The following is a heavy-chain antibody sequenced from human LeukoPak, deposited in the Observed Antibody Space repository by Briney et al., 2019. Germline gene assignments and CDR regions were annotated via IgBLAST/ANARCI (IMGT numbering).Heavy chain of an antibody. Sequence: GGSLRLSCAASGFTFDDYAMHWVRQAPGKGLEGVSGISWNSGSIGYADSVKGRFTISRDNAKNSLYLQMNSLRAEDAAVYYCAKGSGYDYVDYWGQGTLVTVSS. J-gene: IGHJ4*02. D-gene: IGHD5-12*01. CDR3: AKGSGYDYVDY. V-gene: IGHV3-9*01. CDR1: GFTFDDYA. CDR2: ISWNSGSI.